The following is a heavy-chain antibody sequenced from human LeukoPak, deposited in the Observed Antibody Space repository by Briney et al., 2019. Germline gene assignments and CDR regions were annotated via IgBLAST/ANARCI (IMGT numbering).Heavy chain of an antibody. J-gene: IGHJ4*02. CDR1: GFTFSSYG. CDR3: ARGCSLMRRETYFDY. Sequence: GRSLRLSCAASGFTFSSYGMHWVRQAPGKGLEWVAVIWYDGSNKYYADSVKGRFTISRDNSKNTLYLQMNSLRAEDTAVYYCARGCSLMRRETYFDYWGQGTLVTVSS. CDR2: IWYDGSNK. D-gene: IGHD3-10*02. V-gene: IGHV3-33*01.